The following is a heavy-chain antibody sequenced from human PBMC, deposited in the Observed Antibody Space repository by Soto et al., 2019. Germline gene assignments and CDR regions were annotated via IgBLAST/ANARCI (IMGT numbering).Heavy chain of an antibody. Sequence: EVQLVESGGGLVKPGGSLRLSCAASGFTFSNAWMSWVRQAPGKGLEWVGRIKSKTDGGTTDYAAPVKGRFTISRDHSKNPVYLQMTSLKPEDTAVYYCTLDVLRYLDWLLDYCGQGTLVTVSS. CDR3: TLDVLRYLDWLLDY. V-gene: IGHV3-15*01. D-gene: IGHD3-9*01. CDR2: IKSKTDGGTT. J-gene: IGHJ4*02. CDR1: GFTFSNAW.